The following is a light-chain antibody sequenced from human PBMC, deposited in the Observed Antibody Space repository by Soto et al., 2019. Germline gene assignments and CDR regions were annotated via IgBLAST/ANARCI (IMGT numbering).Light chain of an antibody. CDR1: QTVSITY. CDR3: QQYGSSPLIS. CDR2: GAS. V-gene: IGKV3-20*01. J-gene: IGKJ5*01. Sequence: VLTQAAVTLYFSPGHIATVSCXXXQTVSITYLTWYQQKPGQAPRLLIFGASKRATGIPDRFSGSGSGRDFTLTISGLEPEDFAVYYCQQYGSSPLISFGQGTRLEIK.